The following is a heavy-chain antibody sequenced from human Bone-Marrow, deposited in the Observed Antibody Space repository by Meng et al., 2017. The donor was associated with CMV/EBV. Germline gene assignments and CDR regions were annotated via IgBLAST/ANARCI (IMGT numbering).Heavy chain of an antibody. V-gene: IGHV3-30-3*01. CDR2: ISYDGSNK. D-gene: IGHD2-2*01. CDR3: ARDRIPDIVVVPAAPTFQH. CDR1: GFTVATNH. J-gene: IGHJ1*01. Sequence: GGSLRLSCAASGFTVATNHMHWVRQAPGKGPEWVAVISYDGSNKYYADSVKGRFTISRDNSKNTLYLQMNSLRAEDTAVYYCARDRIPDIVVVPAAPTFQHWGQGTLVTVSS.